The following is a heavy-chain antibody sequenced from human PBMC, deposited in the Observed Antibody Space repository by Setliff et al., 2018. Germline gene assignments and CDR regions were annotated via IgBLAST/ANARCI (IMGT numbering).Heavy chain of an antibody. Sequence: SETLSLTCTVSGGSISSHYWSWIRQPPGKGLEWIGSIYYSGSTNYNPSLKSRVTISVDTSKNQFSLKLSSVTAAGTAVYYCARTDLRYQTDYWGQGALVTVSS. CDR1: GGSISSHY. CDR2: IYYSGST. J-gene: IGHJ4*02. CDR3: ARTDLRYQTDY. V-gene: IGHV4-59*11. D-gene: IGHD2-2*01.